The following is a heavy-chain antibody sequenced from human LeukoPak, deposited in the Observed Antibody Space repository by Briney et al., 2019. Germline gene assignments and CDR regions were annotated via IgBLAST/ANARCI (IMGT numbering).Heavy chain of an antibody. CDR3: ATQQLVRLVLRFKH. CDR2: FDPEDGET. Sequence: ASVKVSCKVSGYTLTELSMHWVRQAPGKGLEWMGRFDPEDGETIYAQKFQGRVTMTEDTSTNTAYMELSSLRSEDTAVYYCATQQLVRLVLRFKHWGQGTLVTVPS. D-gene: IGHD6-13*01. V-gene: IGHV1-24*01. J-gene: IGHJ1*01. CDR1: GYTLTELS.